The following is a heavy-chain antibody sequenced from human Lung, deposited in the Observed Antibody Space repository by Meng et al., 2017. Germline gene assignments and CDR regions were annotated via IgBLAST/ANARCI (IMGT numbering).Heavy chain of an antibody. J-gene: IGHJ4*02. CDR2: VYFSGST. D-gene: IGHD4-23*01. V-gene: IGHV4-61*08. Sequence: GQLQASGPGLVRQSGTLSLTCTVSGDSVSSGGYYWSWIRQPPGKGLEWIGYVYFSGSTNYNPSLKSRVTISLDTSKNQFSLKLNSVTAADTAVYYCARGGTVVNLGYWGPGTLVTVSS. CDR1: GDSVSSGGYY. CDR3: ARGGTVVNLGY.